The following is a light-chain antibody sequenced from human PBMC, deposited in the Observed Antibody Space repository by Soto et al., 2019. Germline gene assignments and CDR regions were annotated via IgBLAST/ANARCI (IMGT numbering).Light chain of an antibody. V-gene: IGLV1-44*01. CDR3: ATWDDSRKGV. CDR2: TNN. CDR1: TSNIESYS. J-gene: IGLJ1*01. Sequence: QSALTQPPSASGTPGQRIILSCSGSTSNIESYSVNWYQQVPGTAPKLLIITNNQRPSGVPDRFSGSKSGASASLAISGLQSEDEATYYCATWDDSRKGVFGTGTKVTVL.